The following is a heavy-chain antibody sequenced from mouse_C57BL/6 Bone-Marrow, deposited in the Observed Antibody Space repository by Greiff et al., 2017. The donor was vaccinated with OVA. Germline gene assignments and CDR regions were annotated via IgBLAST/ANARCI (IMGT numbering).Heavy chain of an antibody. CDR1: GYTFTSYW. J-gene: IGHJ2*01. CDR3: ARGTMALYYFDY. D-gene: IGHD1-1*02. CDR2: IHPNSGST. V-gene: IGHV1-64*01. Sequence: QVQLKQSGAELVKPGASVKLSCKASGYTFTSYWMHWVKQRPGQGLEWIGMIHPNSGSTNYNEKFKSKATLTADKSSSTAYMQLSSLTSEDSAVYYCARGTMALYYFDYWGQGTTLTVSS.